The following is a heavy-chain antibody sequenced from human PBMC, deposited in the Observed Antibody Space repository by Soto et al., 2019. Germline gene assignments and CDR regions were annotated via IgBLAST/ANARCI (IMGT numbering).Heavy chain of an antibody. CDR1: GFTVSTYY. CDR3: ARGRSASSDFDS. Sequence: EVQLVESGGGLVQPGGSLRLSCAASGFTVSTYYMNWVRQAPGEGLEWVSVVYSGGTTYYADSVRGRFTTSRDHSKSTLFLQMNTLRAEDTAVYYCARGRSASSDFDSWGQGTLVTVSS. CDR2: VYSGGTT. J-gene: IGHJ4*02. D-gene: IGHD3-10*01. V-gene: IGHV3-66*01.